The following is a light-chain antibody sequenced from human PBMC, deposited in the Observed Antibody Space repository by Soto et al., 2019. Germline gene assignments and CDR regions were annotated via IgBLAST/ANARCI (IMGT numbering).Light chain of an antibody. Sequence: QSALTQPRSVSGSPGQSVTISCTGTSSDVGGYNYVSWYQHHPGKTPKLMIYDVTNRPSGVPDRFSGSKSGNTASLTISGLQAEDEADYYCCSYAGYYTLVFGGGTKLTVL. CDR3: CSYAGYYTLV. V-gene: IGLV2-11*01. CDR1: SSDVGGYNY. CDR2: DVT. J-gene: IGLJ2*01.